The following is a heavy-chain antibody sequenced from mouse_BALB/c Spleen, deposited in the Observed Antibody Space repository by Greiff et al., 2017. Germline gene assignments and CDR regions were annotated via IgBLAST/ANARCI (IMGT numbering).Heavy chain of an antibody. CDR3: TRSIITTTRYAMDY. CDR1: GYTFTSYW. V-gene: IGHV1-5*01. CDR2: IYPGNSDT. J-gene: IGHJ4*01. D-gene: IGHD2-12*01. Sequence: VQLQQSGPELVKPGASVKMSCKASGYTFTSYWMHWVKQRPGQGLEWIGAIYPGNSDTSYNQKFKGKAKLTAVTSTSTAYMELSSLTNEDSAVYYCTRSIITTTRYAMDYWGQGTSVTVSS.